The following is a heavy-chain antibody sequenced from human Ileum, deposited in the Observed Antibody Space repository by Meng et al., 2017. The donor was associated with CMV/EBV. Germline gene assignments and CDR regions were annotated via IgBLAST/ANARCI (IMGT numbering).Heavy chain of an antibody. V-gene: IGHV1-8*01. D-gene: IGHD6-13*01. CDR3: ARGVAAGFDH. J-gene: IGHJ4*02. CDR1: GYTFTSLD. Sequence: SFKTYGYTFTSLDINWVRQDAGQGFEWIGWMNPNSGQTDFAQKFQSRVTMTRSNTISTAYMELSNLRSDDTAVYYCARGVAAGFDHWGQGTLVTVSS. CDR2: MNPNSGQT.